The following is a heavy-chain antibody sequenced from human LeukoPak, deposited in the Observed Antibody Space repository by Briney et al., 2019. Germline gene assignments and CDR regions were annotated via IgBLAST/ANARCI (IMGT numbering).Heavy chain of an antibody. CDR3: AKGGEEGDQIDFDY. Sequence: PGGSLRLSCAASGFTFSSYGMHWVRQAPGKGLEWVAVISYDGSNKYYADSVKGRFTISRDNSKNTLYLQMNSLRAEDTAVYYCAKGGEEGDQIDFDYWGQGTLVTVSS. D-gene: IGHD2-21*01. V-gene: IGHV3-30*18. CDR2: ISYDGSNK. CDR1: GFTFSSYG. J-gene: IGHJ4*02.